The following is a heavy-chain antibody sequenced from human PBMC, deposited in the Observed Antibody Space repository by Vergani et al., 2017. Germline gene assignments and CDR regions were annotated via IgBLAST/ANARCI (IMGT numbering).Heavy chain of an antibody. D-gene: IGHD3-10*01. CDR3: ARSRIYYGAGSPDY. V-gene: IGHV4-38-2*02. J-gene: IGHJ4*02. Sequence: QLHLQESGPGLVKPSETLSLTCTVSGYSITSGYYWDWIRQPPGKGLEWIGNIYYTGSTYYNPSLKSRVTISVDTSMSQFSLNLSSVTAADSAVYYCARSRIYYGAGSPDYWGQGTLVTVSS. CDR2: IYYTGST. CDR1: GYSITSGYY.